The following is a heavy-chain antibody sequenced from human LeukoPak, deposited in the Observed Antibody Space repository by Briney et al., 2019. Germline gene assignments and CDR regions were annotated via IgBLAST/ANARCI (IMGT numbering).Heavy chain of an antibody. D-gene: IGHD3-10*01. J-gene: IGHJ4*02. CDR3: ARVVYGSGSAPFDY. CDR1: GYTFTGYY. CDR2: INPNSGGT. Sequence: ASVKVSCKASGYTFTGYYMHWVRQAPGQGLEWMGWINPNSGGTNYAQKFQGRVTMTRDTSISTAYMELSRLRSDDTAVYYCARVVYGSGSAPFDYWGQGTLVTVSS. V-gene: IGHV1-2*02.